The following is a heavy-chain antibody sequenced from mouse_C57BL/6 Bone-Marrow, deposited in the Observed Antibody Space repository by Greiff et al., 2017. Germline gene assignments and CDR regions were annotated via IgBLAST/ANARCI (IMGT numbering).Heavy chain of an antibody. V-gene: IGHV1-54*01. CDR3: ARNPRYYSNYEREMDY. CDR2: INPGSGGT. J-gene: IGHJ4*01. D-gene: IGHD2-5*01. CDR1: GYAFTNYL. Sequence: VQLQQSGAELVRPGTSVKVSCKASGYAFTNYLIEWVKQRPGQGLEWIGVINPGSGGTNYNEKFKGKATLTADKSSSTAYMQLSSLTSEDSAVYFCARNPRYYSNYEREMDYWGQGTSVTVSS.